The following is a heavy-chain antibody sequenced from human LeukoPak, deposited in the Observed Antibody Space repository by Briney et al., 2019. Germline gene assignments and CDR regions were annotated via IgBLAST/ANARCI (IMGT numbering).Heavy chain of an antibody. V-gene: IGHV1-69*13. D-gene: IGHD6-19*01. CDR3: ARDQGIAVAGNYYYGMDV. J-gene: IGHJ6*02. CDR2: IIPIFGTA. CDR1: GGTFSSYA. Sequence: GASVKVSCKASGGTFSSYAISWVRQAPGQGLEWMGGIIPIFGTANYAQKFQGRVTITADESTSTAYMELSSLRSEDTAVYYCARDQGIAVAGNYYYGMDVWGHGTTVTVSS.